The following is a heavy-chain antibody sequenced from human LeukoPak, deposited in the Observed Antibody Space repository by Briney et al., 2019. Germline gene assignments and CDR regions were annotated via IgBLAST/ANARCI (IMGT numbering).Heavy chain of an antibody. V-gene: IGHV4-31*03. D-gene: IGHD4-17*01. Sequence: SQTLSLTCTVSGGSISSGGYYWSWIRQHPGKGLEWIGYIYYSGSTYYNPSLKSRVTISVDTSKNQFSLKLSSVTAEDTAVYYCARDLGLYDYGDYKHWGQGTLVTVSS. CDR3: ARDLGLYDYGDYKH. CDR2: IYYSGST. CDR1: GGSISSGGYY. J-gene: IGHJ1*01.